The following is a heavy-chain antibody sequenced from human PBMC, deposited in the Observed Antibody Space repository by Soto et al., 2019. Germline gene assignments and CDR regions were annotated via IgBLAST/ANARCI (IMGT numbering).Heavy chain of an antibody. CDR3: AHIVTGCFT. V-gene: IGHV2-5*02. D-gene: IGHD3-16*01. CDR1: GFSLITSGVG. J-gene: IGHJ5*02. CDR2: IYWDDDK. Sequence: QITLKESGPKLVKPTQTLTLTCTISGFSLITSGVGVGWIRQPPGKALEWLALIYWDDDKRYSPSLKSRLTITKDPSKHQVVLTMTNMDPVDTATYYCAHIVTGCFTWGRGALVTVSS.